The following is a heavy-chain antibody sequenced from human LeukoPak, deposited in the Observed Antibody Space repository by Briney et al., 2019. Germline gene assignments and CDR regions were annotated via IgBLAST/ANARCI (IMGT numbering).Heavy chain of an antibody. V-gene: IGHV1-3*01. CDR2: SNVGNGDT. CDR1: GYSFISYD. CDR3: ARDQAMAGG. D-gene: IGHD2-8*01. Sequence: ASVKVSCKASGYSFISYDMHWVRQAPGQRLEWMGRSNVGNGDTRSSQKFQGRVTFTRDTSASTAYMELSSLTPEDTAVYYCARDQAMAGGRGQGTLVTVSS. J-gene: IGHJ4*02.